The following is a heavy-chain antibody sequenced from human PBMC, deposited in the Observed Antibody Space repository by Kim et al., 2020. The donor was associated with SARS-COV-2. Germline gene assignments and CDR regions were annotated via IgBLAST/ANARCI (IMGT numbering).Heavy chain of an antibody. CDR3: ARHRATTVTTYPHFDF. D-gene: IGHD4-17*01. CDR2: IYYSGST. J-gene: IGHJ4*02. V-gene: IGHV4-39*01. CDR1: GGSISSSSYY. Sequence: SETLSLTCTVSGGSISSSSYYWGWIRQPPGKGLEWIGSIYYSGSTYYNPSLKSRVTISVDTSKNQFSLKLSSVTAADTAVYYCARHRATTVTTYPHFDFWGQGTLVTVSS.